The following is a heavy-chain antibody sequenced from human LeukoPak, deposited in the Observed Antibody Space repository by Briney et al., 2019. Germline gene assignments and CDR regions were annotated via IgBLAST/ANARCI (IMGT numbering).Heavy chain of an antibody. CDR3: ARQERSSWIEYFQH. V-gene: IGHV4-39*01. J-gene: IGHJ1*01. D-gene: IGHD6-13*01. CDR1: GGSISSSSYY. Sequence: KASETLSLTCTVSGGSISSSSYYWGWIRQPPGKGLEWIGSIYYSGSTYYNPYLKSRVTISVDTSKNQFSLKLSSVTAADTAVYYCARQERSSWIEYFQHWGQGTLVTASS. CDR2: IYYSGST.